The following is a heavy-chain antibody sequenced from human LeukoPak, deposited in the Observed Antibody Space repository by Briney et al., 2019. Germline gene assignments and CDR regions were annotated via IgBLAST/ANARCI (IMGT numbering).Heavy chain of an antibody. J-gene: IGHJ4*02. D-gene: IGHD1-26*01. CDR3: ARGATYAYYQDY. V-gene: IGHV3-74*01. CDR2: IKYDASST. CDR1: GFTFDDYA. Sequence: GGSLRLSCAASGFTFDDYAMHWVRQAPGKGLEWVSRIKYDASSTSYADSVKGRFTISRDNAKNTLYLQMNSLRAEDTAVYYCARGATYAYYQDYWGQGTLVTVSS.